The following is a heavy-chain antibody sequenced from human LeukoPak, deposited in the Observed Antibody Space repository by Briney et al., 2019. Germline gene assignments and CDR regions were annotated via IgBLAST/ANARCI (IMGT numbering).Heavy chain of an antibody. V-gene: IGHV3-30*04. CDR1: GFTFSSYA. D-gene: IGHD3-9*01. CDR3: ARDALYYDILTGLYYYYGMDV. J-gene: IGHJ6*02. CDR2: ISYDGSNK. Sequence: GGSLRLSCAASGFTFSSYAMHWVRQAPGKGLEWVAVISYDGSNKYYADSVKGRFTISRDNSKNTLYLQMNSLRAEDTAVYSCARDALYYDILTGLYYYYGMDVWGQGTTVTVSS.